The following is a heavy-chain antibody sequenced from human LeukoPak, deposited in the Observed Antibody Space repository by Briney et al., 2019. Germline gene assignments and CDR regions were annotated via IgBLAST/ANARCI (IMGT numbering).Heavy chain of an antibody. V-gene: IGHV3-7*01. D-gene: IGHD2-2*01. CDR3: ANGPAAHLGYYFDY. CDR1: GFTFSSYW. CDR2: IKQDGSEK. Sequence: GGSLRLSCAASGFTFSSYWMSWVRQAPGKGLEWVANIKQDGSEKYYVDSVKGRFTISRNNAKNSLYLQMNSLRAEDTAVYYCANGPAAHLGYYFDYWGQGTLVTVSS. J-gene: IGHJ4*02.